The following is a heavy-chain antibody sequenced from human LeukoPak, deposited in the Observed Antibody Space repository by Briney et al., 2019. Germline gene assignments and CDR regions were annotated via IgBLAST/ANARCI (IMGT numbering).Heavy chain of an antibody. D-gene: IGHD3-3*01. CDR1: GYTFTSYY. Sequence: ASVKVSCKAPGYTFTSYYMHWVRQAPGQGLEWMGIINPSGGSTSYAQKFQGRVTMTRDTSTSTVYMELSSLRSEDTAVYYCARGDSITIFGVVISQYNWFDPWGQGTLVTVSS. J-gene: IGHJ5*02. CDR3: ARGDSITIFGVVISQYNWFDP. CDR2: INPSGGST. V-gene: IGHV1-46*01.